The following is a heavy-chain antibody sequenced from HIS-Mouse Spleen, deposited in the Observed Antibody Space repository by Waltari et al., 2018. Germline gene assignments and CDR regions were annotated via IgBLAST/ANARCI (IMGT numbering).Heavy chain of an antibody. D-gene: IGHD6-13*01. V-gene: IGHV4-39*07. CDR3: AREIPYSSSWYDWYFDL. J-gene: IGHJ2*01. CDR1: VGSISISSYY. Sequence: QLQLQESGPGLVKPSEPLSLTCTVSVGSISISSYYWAWIRQPPGKGLGWIGSIYYSGSTYYNPSLKSRVTISVDTSKNQFSLKLSSVNAADTAVYYCAREIPYSSSWYDWYFDLWGRGTLVTVSS. CDR2: IYYSGST.